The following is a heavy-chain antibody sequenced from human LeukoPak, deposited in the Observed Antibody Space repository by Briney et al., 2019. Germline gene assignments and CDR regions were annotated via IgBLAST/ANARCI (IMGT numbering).Heavy chain of an antibody. CDR1: GFTFSSYA. Sequence: GGSLRLSCAASGFTFSSYAMHWVRQAPGKGLEWVAVISYDGSNKYYADSVKGRFTISRDNSKNTLYLQMNSLKAEDTAVYYCARDQNDFWSGYYFDYYYMDVWGKGTTVTVSS. V-gene: IGHV3-30*04. D-gene: IGHD3-3*01. CDR3: ARDQNDFWSGYYFDYYYMDV. J-gene: IGHJ6*03. CDR2: ISYDGSNK.